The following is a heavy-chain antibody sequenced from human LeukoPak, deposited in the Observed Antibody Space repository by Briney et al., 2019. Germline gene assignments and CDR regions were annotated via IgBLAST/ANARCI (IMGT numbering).Heavy chain of an antibody. CDR1: GGSISSGSYY. V-gene: IGHV4-61*02. J-gene: IGHJ6*03. Sequence: SETLSLTCTVSGGSISSGSYYWSWIRQPAGKGLEWIGRIYTSGSTDYNPSLKSRVTISVDTSKNQFSLKLSPVTAADTAVYYCARGKYYYDSSGYYRPMDVWGKGTTVTVSS. CDR2: IYTSGST. CDR3: ARGKYYYDSSGYYRPMDV. D-gene: IGHD3-22*01.